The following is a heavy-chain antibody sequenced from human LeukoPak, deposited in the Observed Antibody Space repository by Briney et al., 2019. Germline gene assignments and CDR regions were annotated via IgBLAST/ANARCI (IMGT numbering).Heavy chain of an antibody. CDR3: ARGGYYDSSGYYWGYYYYYMDV. D-gene: IGHD3-22*01. CDR2: INPNSGGT. J-gene: IGHJ6*03. Sequence: ASVKVSCKASGYTFTGYYMHWVRQAPGQGLEWMGWINPNSGGTNYAQKFQGRVTMTRDTSISTAYMELSRLRSDDTAVYYCARGGYYDSSGYYWGYYYYYMDVWAKGPRSPSP. CDR1: GYTFTGYY. V-gene: IGHV1-2*02.